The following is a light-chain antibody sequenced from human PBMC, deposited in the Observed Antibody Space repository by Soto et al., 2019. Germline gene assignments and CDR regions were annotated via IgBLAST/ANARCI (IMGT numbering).Light chain of an antibody. CDR3: QQRNNWQGP. J-gene: IGKJ5*01. Sequence: EIVFTQYPANLSLSPGERANMSCSASQSVSSYLAWYQQQPGQAHSIIIYDASNRATGIPDRFSGSGSGTDFTLTIRSLEPEDFAVYYCQQRNNWQGPFGHWKRLEIK. V-gene: IGKV3-11*01. CDR1: QSVSSY. CDR2: DAS.